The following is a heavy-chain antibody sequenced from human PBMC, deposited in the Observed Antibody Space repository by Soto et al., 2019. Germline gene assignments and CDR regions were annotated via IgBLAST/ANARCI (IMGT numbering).Heavy chain of an antibody. J-gene: IGHJ4*02. CDR1: GDSVSSGSSY. CDR3: ARAEYSTSCVDY. V-gene: IGHV4-61*01. Sequence: QVQLQESGPGLVKPSETLSLTCTVSGDSVSSGSSYWSWIRQPPGKTLEWIGYIYYSGSTNYIPSLKSRATISVDTSKNQFSLKLSSVTAADTAVYYCARAEYSTSCVDYWGQGTLVTVSS. D-gene: IGHD6-6*01. CDR2: IYYSGST.